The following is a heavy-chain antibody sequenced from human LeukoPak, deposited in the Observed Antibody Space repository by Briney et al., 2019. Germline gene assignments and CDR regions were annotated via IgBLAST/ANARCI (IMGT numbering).Heavy chain of an antibody. CDR3: ASDFWSGRGY. CDR1: GFTFSSYI. V-gene: IGHV3-21*01. J-gene: IGHJ4*02. Sequence: GGSLRLSCAASGFTFSSYIMNWVRQAPGKGLEWVSSISSDSSYIYYADSVKGRFTISRDNAKASLYLQINSLRAEDTAVYYCASDFWSGRGYWGQGTLVTVSS. D-gene: IGHD3-3*01. CDR2: ISSDSSYI.